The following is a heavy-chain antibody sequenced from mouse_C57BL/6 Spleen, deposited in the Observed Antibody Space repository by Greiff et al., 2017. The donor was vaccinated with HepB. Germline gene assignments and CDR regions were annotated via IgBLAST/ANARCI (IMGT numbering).Heavy chain of an antibody. CDR1: GYAFTNYL. Sequence: VQLQQSGAELVRPGTSVKVSCKASGYAFTNYLLEWVKQRPGQGLEWIGVINPGSGGTNYNEKFKGKATLTADKSSSTAYMQLSSLTSEDSAVYFCARGGYDGSYYAMDYWGQGTSVTVSS. CDR3: ARGGYDGSYYAMDY. V-gene: IGHV1-54*01. CDR2: INPGSGGT. D-gene: IGHD2-2*01. J-gene: IGHJ4*01.